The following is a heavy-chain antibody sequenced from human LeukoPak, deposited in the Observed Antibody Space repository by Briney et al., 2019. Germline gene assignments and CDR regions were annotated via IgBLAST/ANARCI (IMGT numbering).Heavy chain of an antibody. D-gene: IGHD3-3*01. V-gene: IGHV4-39*07. CDR2: IYYSGST. J-gene: IGHJ4*02. Sequence: PSETLSLTCTVSGGSISSSFYYWGWIRQPPGNGLDWIGTIYYSGSTYYNPSLKSRVTISVDTSKNQFSLKLSSLTAADTAVYYCARDPFITIFGVVIRRDYWGQGTLVTVSS. CDR1: GGSISSSFYY. CDR3: ARDPFITIFGVVIRRDY.